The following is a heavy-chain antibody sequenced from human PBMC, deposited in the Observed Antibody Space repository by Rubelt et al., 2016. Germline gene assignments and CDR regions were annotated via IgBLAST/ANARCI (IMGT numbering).Heavy chain of an antibody. CDR1: GFTFRSYA. D-gene: IGHD6-13*01. CDR3: AKETGEYSSSPFDY. CDR2: ISGSGGST. V-gene: IGHV3-23*01. J-gene: IGHJ4*02. Sequence: EVQLLESGGGLVQPGGSLRLSCAASGFTFRSYAMSWVRQAPGKGLEWVSGISGSGGSTYYADSVKGRFTLSRDNSKNTLYLQMNGLRAEDTAVYYCAKETGEYSSSPFDYWGQGTLVTVSS.